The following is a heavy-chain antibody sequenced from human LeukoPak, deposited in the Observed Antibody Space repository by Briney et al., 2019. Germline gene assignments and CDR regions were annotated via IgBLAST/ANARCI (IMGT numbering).Heavy chain of an antibody. D-gene: IGHD2-15*01. J-gene: IGHJ6*02. Sequence: SVKVSCKASGGTFSSYAISWVRQAPGQGLEWMGRIIPILGIANYAQKFQGRVTITADKSTSTAYMELSSLRSEDTAVYYCARVRVVVVAASNYYYGMDVWGQGTTVTVSS. CDR3: ARVRVVVVAASNYYYGMDV. CDR1: GGTFSSYA. CDR2: IIPILGIA. V-gene: IGHV1-69*04.